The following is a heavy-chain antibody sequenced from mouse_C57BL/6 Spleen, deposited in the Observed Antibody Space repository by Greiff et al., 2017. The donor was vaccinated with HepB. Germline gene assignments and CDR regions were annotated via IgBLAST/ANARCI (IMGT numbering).Heavy chain of an antibody. CDR1: GFTFSSYG. CDR3: ARYDYGSSYDIGSLDY. V-gene: IGHV5-6*01. D-gene: IGHD1-1*01. J-gene: IGHJ4*01. CDR2: ISSGGSYT. Sequence: EVKLMESGGDLVKPGGSLKLSCAASGFTFSSYGMSWVRQTPDKRLEWVATISSGGSYTYYPDSVKGRFTISRDTAKNTLYLQMSSLKSEDTAMYYCARYDYGSSYDIGSLDYWGQGTSVTVSS.